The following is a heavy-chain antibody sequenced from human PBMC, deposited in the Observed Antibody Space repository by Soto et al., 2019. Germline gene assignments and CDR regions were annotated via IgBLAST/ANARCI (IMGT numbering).Heavy chain of an antibody. V-gene: IGHV4-59*01. Sequence: PSGTRSLTGTVADVSISGYYWRWIRQPPGKGLEWIGYIYYSGSTNYNPSLKSRVTISVDTSQNQFSLKLRSVTAADTAVYYCASRYGGNFDYWAQGTLVTLSS. J-gene: IGHJ4*02. CDR1: DVSISGYY. CDR2: IYYSGST. D-gene: IGHD2-15*01. CDR3: ASRYGGNFDY.